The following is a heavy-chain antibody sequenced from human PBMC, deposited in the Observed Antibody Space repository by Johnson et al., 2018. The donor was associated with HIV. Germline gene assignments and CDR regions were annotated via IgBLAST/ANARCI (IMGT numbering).Heavy chain of an antibody. CDR2: IGTAGDT. Sequence: VQLVESGGGVVQPGRSLRLSCAASGFTFSSYDMHWVRQATGKGLEWVSAIGTAGDTYYPGSVKGRFTISRENAKNSLYLQMNSLRAGDTAVNYCARENGGGAFEIWGQGTMVTVSS. J-gene: IGHJ3*02. V-gene: IGHV3-13*01. CDR1: GFTFSSYD. D-gene: IGHD3-10*01. CDR3: ARENGGGAFEI.